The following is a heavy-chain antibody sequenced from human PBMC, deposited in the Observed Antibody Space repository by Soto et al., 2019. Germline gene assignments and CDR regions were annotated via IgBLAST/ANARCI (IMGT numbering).Heavy chain of an antibody. V-gene: IGHV3-33*01. CDR1: GVVYSQYA. D-gene: IGHD6-13*01. J-gene: IGHJ2*01. CDR3: VRGIPSQYSSTWLYWHFDL. CDR2: IWNDGSQK. Sequence: VQLVESGGGVVQPGRSLRLSCEASGVVYSQYAMHWVRQAPGKGPEWVALIWNDGSQKNYVDYVKGRFTISRDNSKNTLNLQMNSLSADDTAMYFCVRGIPSQYSSTWLYWHFDLWGPGTLVTVSS.